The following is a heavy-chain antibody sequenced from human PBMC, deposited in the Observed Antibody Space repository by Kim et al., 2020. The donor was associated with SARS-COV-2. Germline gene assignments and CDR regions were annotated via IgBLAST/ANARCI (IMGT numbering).Heavy chain of an antibody. CDR3: ARGGHDGVGVGGYYYGMDV. V-gene: IGHV1-3*01. CDR2: INAGNGNT. Sequence: ASVKVSCKASGYTFTSYAMHWVRQAPGQRLEWMGWINAGNGNTKYSQKFQGRVTITRDTSASTAYMELSSLRSEDTAVYYCARGGHDGVGVGGYYYGMDVWGQGTTVTVSS. CDR1: GYTFTSYA. D-gene: IGHD2-8*01. J-gene: IGHJ6*02.